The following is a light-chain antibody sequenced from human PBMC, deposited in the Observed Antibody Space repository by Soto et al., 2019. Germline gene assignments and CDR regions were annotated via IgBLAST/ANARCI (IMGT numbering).Light chain of an antibody. CDR1: SSDVGGYNY. V-gene: IGLV2-14*01. Sequence: QSALTQPASVSGSPGQSITISCTGTSSDVGGYNYVSWYQHHPGKAPELMIFEVSNRPSGVSHRFSGSKSGNTASLTISGLQTEDGGDYYCSSYTSSSTRVFGTGTKVTVL. J-gene: IGLJ1*01. CDR2: EVS. CDR3: SSYTSSSTRV.